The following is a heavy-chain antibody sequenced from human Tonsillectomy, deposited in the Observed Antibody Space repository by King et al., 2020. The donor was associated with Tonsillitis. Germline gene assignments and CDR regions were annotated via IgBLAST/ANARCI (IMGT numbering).Heavy chain of an antibody. CDR3: AKDLGGGVITADAFDV. J-gene: IGHJ3*01. V-gene: IGHV3-23*04. D-gene: IGHD3-10*01. Sequence: VQLVESGGDLVQPGGSLRLSCAASGFTFSSYAMTWVRQAPGKGLEWVSGVSSSGGSTYYADSVRGRFTISRDNSKNTLYLQMNSLRVDETAVYFCAKDLGGGVITADAFDVWGQGTMVTVSS. CDR2: VSSSGGST. CDR1: GFTFSSYA.